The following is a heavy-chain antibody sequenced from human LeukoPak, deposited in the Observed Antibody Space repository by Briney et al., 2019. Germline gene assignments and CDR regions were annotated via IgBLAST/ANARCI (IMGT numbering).Heavy chain of an antibody. CDR1: GYTFTSYD. CDR3: ARGNYYDSSGYRGPYYYYMDV. Sequence: ASVKASCKASGYTFTSYDINWVRQATGQGLEWMGWMNPNSGNTGYAQKFQGRVTITRNTSISTAYMELSSLRSEDTAVYYCARGNYYDSSGYRGPYYYYMDVWGKGTMVTVSS. V-gene: IGHV1-8*03. D-gene: IGHD3-22*01. CDR2: MNPNSGNT. J-gene: IGHJ6*03.